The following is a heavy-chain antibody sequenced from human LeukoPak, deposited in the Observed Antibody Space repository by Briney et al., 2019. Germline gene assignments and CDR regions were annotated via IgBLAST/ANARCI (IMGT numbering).Heavy chain of an antibody. J-gene: IGHJ4*02. CDR2: ISAYNGNK. Sequence: ASVKVSCKAFGYTFTSYGISWVRQAPGQGLEWMGWISAYNGNKNYAQKLQGRVTMTPDTSTSTAYMELRSLRSDDTGVYYCARLLGPRTTMVRGVIITGGDYWGQGTLVTVSS. V-gene: IGHV1-18*01. CDR1: GYTFTSYG. CDR3: ARLLGPRTTMVRGVIITGGDY. D-gene: IGHD3-10*01.